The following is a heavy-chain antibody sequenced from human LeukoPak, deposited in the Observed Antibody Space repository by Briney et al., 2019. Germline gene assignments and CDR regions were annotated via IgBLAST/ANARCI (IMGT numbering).Heavy chain of an antibody. CDR1: GGSISSYY. CDR2: IYTSGST. V-gene: IGHV4-4*07. J-gene: IGHJ4*02. D-gene: IGHD3-22*01. CDR3: ARSGHYYDSNGYYSN. Sequence: SETLSLTCTVSGGSISSYYWSWIRQPAGKGLEWIGRIYTSGSTNYNPSLKSRVTMSVDTSRNQFSLKLSSVTAADTAVYYCARSGHYYDSNGYYSNWGQGTLVTVSS.